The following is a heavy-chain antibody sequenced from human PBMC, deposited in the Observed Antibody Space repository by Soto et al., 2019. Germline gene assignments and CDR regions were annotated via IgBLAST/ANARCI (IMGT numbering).Heavy chain of an antibody. CDR2: INPNSGGT. D-gene: IGHD6-19*01. CDR3: ASAQSPSSGWPGMDV. Sequence: QVQLVQSGAEVKKPGASVKVSCKASGYTFTDYYMHWVRQAPGQGLEWMGWINPNSGGTNYAQKFQGRVTMTRDTAISTAYMELNRLRSDDTAVYYCASAQSPSSGWPGMDVWGQGTTVTVSS. V-gene: IGHV1-2*02. CDR1: GYTFTDYY. J-gene: IGHJ6*02.